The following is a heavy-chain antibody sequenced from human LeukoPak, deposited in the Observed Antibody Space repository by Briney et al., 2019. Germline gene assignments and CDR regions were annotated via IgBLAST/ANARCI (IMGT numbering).Heavy chain of an antibody. V-gene: IGHV1-8*01. CDR1: GYTFTSYD. CDR2: MNPNSGNT. J-gene: IGHJ4*02. Sequence: ASVKASCKASGYTFTSYDINWVRQATGQGLEWMGWMNPNSGNTGYAQKLQGRVTMTTDTPTSTAYMELRSLRSDDTAVYYCARDPPYYYDSSGYYFSDYWGQGTLVTVSS. D-gene: IGHD3-22*01. CDR3: ARDPPYYYDSSGYYFSDY.